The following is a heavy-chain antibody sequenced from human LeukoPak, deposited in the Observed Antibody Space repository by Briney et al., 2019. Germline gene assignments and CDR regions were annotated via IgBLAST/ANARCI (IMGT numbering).Heavy chain of an antibody. CDR2: IYYSDST. V-gene: IGHV4-59*08. CDR1: GGSISNYF. D-gene: IGHD3-16*01. Sequence: SETLSLACTVSGGSISNYFWSWIRQPPGKGLECIGYIYYSDSTNYNPSLKSRVTVSVDTSKNQFSLKLSSVTAADTAVYYCARQPPSGGVLDPWGQGSLVTVSS. J-gene: IGHJ5*02. CDR3: ARQPPSGGVLDP.